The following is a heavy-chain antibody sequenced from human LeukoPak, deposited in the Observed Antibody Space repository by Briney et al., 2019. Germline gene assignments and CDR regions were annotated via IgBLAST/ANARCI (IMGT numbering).Heavy chain of an antibody. CDR3: ARTTYYYGNFDY. J-gene: IGHJ4*02. CDR2: ISPNSGGT. Sequence: ASVKVSCKASGYTFTSYDINWVRQAPGQGLEWMGWISPNSGGTNYAQKFQGRVTMTRDTSISTDYMDLSRLRSDDTAVYYCARTTYYYGNFDYWGQGTLVTVSS. V-gene: IGHV1-2*02. CDR1: GYTFTSYD. D-gene: IGHD3-10*01.